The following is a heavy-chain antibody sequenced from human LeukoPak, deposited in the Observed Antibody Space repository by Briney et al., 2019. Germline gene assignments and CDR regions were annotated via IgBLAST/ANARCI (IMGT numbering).Heavy chain of an antibody. V-gene: IGHV3-49*04. CDR3: SRVAFWVQNNDFWSGYPDY. Sequence: GRSLRLSCTTSGFTFGDYAMTWVRQAPGKGLEWVGFIRNKAYGETTEYAASVKGRFTISRDDSKSIAYLQMNSLKTEDTAVYYCSRVAFWVQNNDFWSGYPDYWAQGTLVTVAS. J-gene: IGHJ4*02. CDR2: IRNKAYGETT. CDR1: GFTFGDYA. D-gene: IGHD3-3*01.